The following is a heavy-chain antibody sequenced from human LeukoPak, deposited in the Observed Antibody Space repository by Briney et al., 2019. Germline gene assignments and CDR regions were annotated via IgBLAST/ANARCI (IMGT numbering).Heavy chain of an antibody. CDR3: AKMVHTEQWLVPFDY. V-gene: IGHV3-30-3*02. J-gene: IGHJ4*02. Sequence: GGSLRLSCAASGFTFSSYAMHWVRQAPGKGLEWVAVIPYDGNNKYYADSVKGRFTISRDNSKNTLYLQMNSLRAEDTAVYYCAKMVHTEQWLVPFDYWGQGTLVTVAS. D-gene: IGHD6-19*01. CDR2: IPYDGNNK. CDR1: GFTFSSYA.